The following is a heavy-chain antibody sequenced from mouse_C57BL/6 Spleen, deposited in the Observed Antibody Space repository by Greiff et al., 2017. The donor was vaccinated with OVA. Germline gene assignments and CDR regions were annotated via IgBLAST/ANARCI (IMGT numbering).Heavy chain of an antibody. J-gene: IGHJ3*01. Sequence: EVQLQQSGAELVKPGASVKLSCTASGFNIKDYYMHWVKQRTEQGLEWIGRIDPEDGETKYAPTFQGKATITADTSSNTAYLQLSSLTSEDTAGYYWAMGKGLLPGAWFAYWGQGTLVTVSA. CDR1: GFNIKDYY. CDR3: AMGKGLLPGAWFAY. CDR2: IDPEDGET. D-gene: IGHD1-1*01. V-gene: IGHV14-2*01.